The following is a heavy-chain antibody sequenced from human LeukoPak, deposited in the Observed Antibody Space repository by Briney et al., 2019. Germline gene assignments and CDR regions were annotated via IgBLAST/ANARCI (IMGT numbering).Heavy chain of an antibody. V-gene: IGHV1-69*06. CDR2: IIPIFGTA. Sequence: AASVKVSCKASGGTFSSYAISWVRQTPGQGLEWMGGIIPIFGTANYAQKFQGRVTITADKSTSTAYMELSSLRSEDTAVYYCARETGRVYGAFDIWGQGTMVTVSS. CDR3: ARETGRVYGAFDI. CDR1: GGTFSSYA. J-gene: IGHJ3*02. D-gene: IGHD6-13*01.